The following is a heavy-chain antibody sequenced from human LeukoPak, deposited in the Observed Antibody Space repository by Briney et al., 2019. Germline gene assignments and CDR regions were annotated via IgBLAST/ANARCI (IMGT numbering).Heavy chain of an antibody. V-gene: IGHV3-30*15. J-gene: IGHJ4*02. CDR2: ISKDGSNE. CDR3: AREAYYCSGRSRQPSPV. CDR1: GFTFSSYA. D-gene: IGHD3-10*01. Sequence: GGSLRLSCAASGFTFSSYAMYWVRQAPGKGLEWVSLISKDGSNEDTADSVKGRFTISRDNSKNTLYLQKSRLRVEDTAVYYCAREAYYCSGRSRQPSPVWGRGTLVTVS.